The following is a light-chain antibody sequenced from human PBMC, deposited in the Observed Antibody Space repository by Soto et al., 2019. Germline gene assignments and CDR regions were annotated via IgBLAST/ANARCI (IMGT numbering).Light chain of an antibody. CDR3: SSYTSSSTRV. J-gene: IGLJ2*01. Sequence: QYVLTQPASVSGSPGQSITISCTGTSSDVGGYNYVSWYQQHPGKAPKLMIYDVSNRPSGVSNHFSGSKSGNTASLTISGLQAEDEADYYCSSYTSSSTRVFGGGTKLTVL. V-gene: IGLV2-14*01. CDR2: DVS. CDR1: SSDVGGYNY.